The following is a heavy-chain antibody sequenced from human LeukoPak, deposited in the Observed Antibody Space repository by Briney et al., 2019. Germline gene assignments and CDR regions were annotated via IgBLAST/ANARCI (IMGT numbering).Heavy chain of an antibody. CDR1: GGSFSGYY. V-gene: IGHV4-34*01. D-gene: IGHD1-1*01. CDR3: ARGWSRGFDY. J-gene: IGHJ4*02. CDR2: INHSGST. Sequence: SETLSLTCAVYGGSFSGYYWSWIRQPPGKGLEWIGEINHSGSTNYNPSLKSRVTISVDTSKNQFSLKLSSVTAADTAVYYCARGWSRGFDYWGQGTLVTVSS.